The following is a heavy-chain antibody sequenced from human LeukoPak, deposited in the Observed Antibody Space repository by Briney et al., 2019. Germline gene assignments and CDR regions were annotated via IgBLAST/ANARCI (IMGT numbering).Heavy chain of an antibody. Sequence: SETLSLTCTVSGGSISTYYWSWIRQPAGKGLEWIGRMYTSGTTKYNPSLKSRVTLSVDTSNNQFSLKVSSVTAADTAVYYCARDQGSYYGVDVWGQGTTVTVSS. CDR3: ARDQGSYYGVDV. CDR1: GGSISTYY. V-gene: IGHV4-4*07. J-gene: IGHJ6*02. CDR2: MYTSGTT.